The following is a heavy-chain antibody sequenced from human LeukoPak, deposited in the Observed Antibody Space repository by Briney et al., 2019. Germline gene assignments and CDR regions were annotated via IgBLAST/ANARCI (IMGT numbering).Heavy chain of an antibody. D-gene: IGHD1-26*01. CDR1: GYTFTSYY. Sequence: ASVKVSCKASGYTFTSYYMHWVRQAPGQGLEGMGIINPSGGSTSYAQKFQGRVTMTRDTSTSTVYMELSSLRPEDTAVYYCARSVGATAWIDYWGQGTLVTVSS. J-gene: IGHJ4*02. V-gene: IGHV1-46*01. CDR2: INPSGGST. CDR3: ARSVGATAWIDY.